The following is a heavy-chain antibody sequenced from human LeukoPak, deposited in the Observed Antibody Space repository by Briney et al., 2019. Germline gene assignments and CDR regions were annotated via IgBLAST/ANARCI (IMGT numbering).Heavy chain of an antibody. CDR1: GFTFSSYG. V-gene: IGHV3-30*18. D-gene: IGHD3-22*01. J-gene: IGHJ4*02. Sequence: QSGGSLRLSCAASGFTFSSYGMHWVRQAPGKGLEWVAVISYDGSNKYYADSVKGRFTISSDNSKNTLYLQMNSLRAEDTAVYYCAKSIKVVRFPIDYWGQGTLVTVSS. CDR3: AKSIKVVRFPIDY. CDR2: ISYDGSNK.